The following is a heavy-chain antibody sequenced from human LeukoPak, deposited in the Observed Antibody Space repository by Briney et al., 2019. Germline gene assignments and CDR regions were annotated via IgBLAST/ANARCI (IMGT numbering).Heavy chain of an antibody. CDR3: ARGGARIWQWLVLRNAFDI. J-gene: IGHJ3*02. CDR2: ISAYNGNT. V-gene: IGHV1-18*01. Sequence: ASVKVSCKASGYTFTSYGISWVRQAPGQGLEWMGWISAYNGNTNYAQKLQGRVTMTTDTSTSTAYKELRSLRSDDTAVYYCARGGARIWQWLVLRNAFDIWGQGTMVTVSS. CDR1: GYTFTSYG. D-gene: IGHD6-19*01.